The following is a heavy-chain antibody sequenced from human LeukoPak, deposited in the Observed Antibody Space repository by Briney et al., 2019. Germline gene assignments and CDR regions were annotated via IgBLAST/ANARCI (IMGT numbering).Heavy chain of an antibody. V-gene: IGHV4-31*03. CDR2: IYYSGST. J-gene: IGHJ5*02. CDR3: ARQDIVVNWFDP. D-gene: IGHD5-12*01. CDR1: GGSISSGGYY. Sequence: ASETLSLTCTVSGGSISSGGYYWSRIRQHPGKGLEWIGYIYYSGSTYYNPSLKSRVTISVDTSKNQFSLKLSSVTAADTAVYYCARQDIVVNWFDPWGQGTLVTVSS.